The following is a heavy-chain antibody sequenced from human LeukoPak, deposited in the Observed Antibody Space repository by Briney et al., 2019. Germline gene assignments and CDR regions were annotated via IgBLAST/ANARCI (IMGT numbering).Heavy chain of an antibody. J-gene: IGHJ4*02. Sequence: GASVKVSCKASGYTFTGYYMHWVRQAPGQGLEWMGRINPNSGGTNYAQKFQGRVTMTRDTSISTAYMELSRLRSDDTAVYYCARDPLSYSSGWYYFDYWGQGTLVTVSS. CDR3: ARDPLSYSSGWYYFDY. CDR2: INPNSGGT. V-gene: IGHV1-2*06. CDR1: GYTFTGYY. D-gene: IGHD6-19*01.